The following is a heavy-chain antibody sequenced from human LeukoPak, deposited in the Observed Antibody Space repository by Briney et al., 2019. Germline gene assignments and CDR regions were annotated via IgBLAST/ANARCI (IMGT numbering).Heavy chain of an antibody. Sequence: SETLSLTCAVYGGSFSGYYWSWIRQPPGKGLEWIGEINHSGSTNYNPSLKGRVTISVDTSKNQFSLKLSSVTAADTAVYYCARGRRVPARKPWNYYYYMDVWGKGTTVTVSS. V-gene: IGHV4-34*01. CDR1: GGSFSGYY. CDR3: ARGRRVPARKPWNYYYYMDV. J-gene: IGHJ6*03. D-gene: IGHD2-2*01. CDR2: INHSGST.